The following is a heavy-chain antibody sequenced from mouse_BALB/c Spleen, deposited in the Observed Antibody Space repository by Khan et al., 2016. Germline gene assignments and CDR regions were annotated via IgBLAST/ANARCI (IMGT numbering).Heavy chain of an antibody. V-gene: IGHV2-6-5*01. Sequence: QVQLKESGPGLVAPSQSLSITCTVSGFSLTDYGVSWIRQPPGKGLEWLGVLWGGGSTYYNSALKSRLSISKDNSKSQVFLKMNSLQTDDTAMYYCAKHHGNSHWCFDVWGAGTTVTVSS. CDR2: LWGGGST. D-gene: IGHD2-1*01. J-gene: IGHJ1*01. CDR3: AKHHGNSHWCFDV. CDR1: GFSLTDYG.